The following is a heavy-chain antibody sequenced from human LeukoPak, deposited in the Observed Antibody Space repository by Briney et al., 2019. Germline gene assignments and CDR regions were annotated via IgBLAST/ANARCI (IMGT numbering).Heavy chain of an antibody. CDR1: GGSISSSNW. D-gene: IGHD3-3*01. J-gene: IGHJ4*02. CDR2: IYHSGST. Sequence: SGTLSLTCAVSGGSISSSNWWSWVRQPPGKGLEWIGEIYHSGSTNYNPSLKSRVTISVDKSKNQFSLKLSSVTAADTAVYYCARLCPLGWGGSRYDFWGVGYYFDYWGQGTLVTVSS. CDR3: ARLCPLGWGGSRYDFWGVGYYFDY. V-gene: IGHV4-4*02.